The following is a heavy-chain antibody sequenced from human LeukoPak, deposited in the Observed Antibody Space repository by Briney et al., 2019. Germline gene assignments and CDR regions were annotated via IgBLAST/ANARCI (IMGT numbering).Heavy chain of an antibody. J-gene: IGHJ6*03. CDR1: GFTFSSYW. CDR3: AREEGSSGRYYFYYYMDV. V-gene: IGHV3-7*01. CDR2: IKQDESEK. Sequence: GGSLRLSCAASGFTFSSYWMSWVRQAPGKGLEWVANIKQDESEKYYVDSVKGRFTISRDNAKNSLYLQMNSLRAEDTAVYYCAREEGSSGRYYFYYYMDVWGKGTTVTVSS. D-gene: IGHD1-26*01.